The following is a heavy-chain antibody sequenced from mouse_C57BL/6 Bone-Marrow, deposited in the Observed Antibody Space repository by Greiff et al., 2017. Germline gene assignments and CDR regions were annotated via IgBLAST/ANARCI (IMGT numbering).Heavy chain of an antibody. Sequence: VNLVESGPGLVQPSQSLSITCTVSGFSLTSYGVHWVRQSPGKGLEWLGVIWRGGSTDYNAAFMSRLSITKDNSKSHVFFKMNSLQADDTAIYYCALKWADDYAMDYWGQGTSVTVSS. CDR2: IWRGGST. CDR1: GFSLTSYG. V-gene: IGHV2-5*01. J-gene: IGHJ4*01. CDR3: ALKWADDYAMDY.